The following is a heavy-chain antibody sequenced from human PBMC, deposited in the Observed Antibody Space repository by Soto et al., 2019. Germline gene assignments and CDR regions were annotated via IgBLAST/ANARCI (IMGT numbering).Heavy chain of an antibody. CDR2: IHPGDSDT. J-gene: IGHJ5*01. Sequence: GESLKLSCKGSVCSFSRYWIAWVRQMPGKGLEWMGLIHPGDSDTRYSPSFQGQVTISADKSISTAYWQWSSLKASDTAMYYCARQGIAVAGTGIWFDSWGQGTRVTVTS. V-gene: IGHV5-51*01. CDR1: VCSFSRYW. D-gene: IGHD6-19*01. CDR3: ARQGIAVAGTGIWFDS.